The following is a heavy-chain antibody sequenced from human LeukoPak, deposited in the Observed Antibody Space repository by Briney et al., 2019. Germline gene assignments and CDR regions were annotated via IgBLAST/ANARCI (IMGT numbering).Heavy chain of an antibody. V-gene: IGHV4-59*01. J-gene: IGHJ5*02. CDR2: TYYSGST. CDR3: ARARIVPAANWFDP. Sequence: PSETLSLTCTVSGGSISSYYWSWIRQPPGKGLEWIGYTYYSGSTNYNPSLKSRVTISVDTSKNQFSLKLSSVTAADTAVYYCARARIVPAANWFDPWGQGTLVTVSS. CDR1: GGSISSYY. D-gene: IGHD2-2*01.